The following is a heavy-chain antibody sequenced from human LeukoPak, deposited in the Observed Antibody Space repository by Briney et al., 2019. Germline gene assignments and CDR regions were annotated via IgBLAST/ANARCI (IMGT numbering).Heavy chain of an antibody. CDR2: ITSSSKTI. V-gene: IGHV3-48*02. CDR1: GFTFSSYG. J-gene: IGHJ4*02. CDR3: ARIRPGYYFDY. Sequence: QSGGSLRLSCAASGFTFSSYGMHWVRQAPGKGLEWVSYITSSSKTIYYSDSVRGRFTISRDNAKNSLFLQMSSLRDEDTAVYYCARIRPGYYFDYWGQGTLVTVSS.